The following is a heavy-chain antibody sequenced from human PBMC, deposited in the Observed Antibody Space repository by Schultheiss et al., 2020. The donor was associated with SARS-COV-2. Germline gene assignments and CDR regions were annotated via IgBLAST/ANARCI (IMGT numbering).Heavy chain of an antibody. V-gene: IGHV4-59*08. J-gene: IGHJ6*02. CDR3: ARGIAVAGSTYYYYYYGMDV. D-gene: IGHD6-19*01. CDR1: GGSFSGYY. CDR2: IYYSGST. Sequence: SETLSLTCAVYGGSFSGYYWSWIRQPPGKGLEWIGYIYYSGSTNYNPSLKSRVTISVDTSKNQFSLKLSSVTAADTAVYYCARGIAVAGSTYYYYYYGMDVWGQGTTVTVSS.